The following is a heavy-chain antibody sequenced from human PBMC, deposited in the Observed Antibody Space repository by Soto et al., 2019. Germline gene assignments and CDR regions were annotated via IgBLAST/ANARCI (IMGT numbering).Heavy chain of an antibody. CDR1: GGTFSSYA. CDR3: ASSPYYYDSSGYPQPEVDY. D-gene: IGHD3-22*01. Sequence: ASVKVSGKASGGTFSSYAISWVRQAPGQGLEWMGGIIPIFGTANYAQKFQGRVTITADKSTSTAYMELSSLRSEDTAVYYCASSPYYYDSSGYPQPEVDYWGQGTLVIVSS. J-gene: IGHJ4*02. V-gene: IGHV1-69*06. CDR2: IIPIFGTA.